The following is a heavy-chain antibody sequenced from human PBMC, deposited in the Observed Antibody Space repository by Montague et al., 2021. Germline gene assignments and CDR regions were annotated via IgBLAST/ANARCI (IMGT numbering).Heavy chain of an antibody. J-gene: IGHJ4*01. Sequence: SETLSLTCTVSGGSFSSDNYYWTWIRQPPGKELEWIGYIYYTGSSNYNPSLESRVTISINKSKKQLTLKLSSVTEADTAVYYCARGLWLVPYYLDSWGQGTLVTVSS. CDR1: GGSFSSDNYY. CDR2: IYYTGSS. V-gene: IGHV4-61*01. D-gene: IGHD6-19*01. CDR3: ARGLWLVPYYLDS.